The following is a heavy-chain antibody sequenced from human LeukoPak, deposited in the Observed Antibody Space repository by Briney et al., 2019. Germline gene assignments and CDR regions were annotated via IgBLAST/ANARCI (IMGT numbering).Heavy chain of an antibody. CDR1: GFTLSSYG. J-gene: IGHJ5*02. D-gene: IGHD3-22*01. Sequence: GGSLRLSCAASGFTLSSYGMHWVRQAPGKGLEWVAVISYGGSNKYYADSVKGRFSISRDNSKNTLYQQMNSLRAEDTAVYYCEILVITMIVDSTWGQGTLVTVSS. CDR3: EILVITMIVDST. CDR2: ISYGGSNK. V-gene: IGHV3-30*03.